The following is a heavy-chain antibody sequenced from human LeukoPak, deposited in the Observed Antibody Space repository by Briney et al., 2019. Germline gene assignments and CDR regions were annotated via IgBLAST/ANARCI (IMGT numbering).Heavy chain of an antibody. CDR2: ISGGSDT. CDR1: GFTFSRNA. V-gene: IGHV3-23*01. D-gene: IGHD7-27*01. CDR3: AKDPWGSRGYFDY. J-gene: IGHJ4*02. Sequence: GGSLRLSCAASGFTFSRNAMIWVRQAPGKGLEWVSAISGGSDTYYADSVKGRFTIFRDNSKNTVYLRMNSLRAEDTAVYYCAKDPWGSRGYFDYWGQGTLVTVSS.